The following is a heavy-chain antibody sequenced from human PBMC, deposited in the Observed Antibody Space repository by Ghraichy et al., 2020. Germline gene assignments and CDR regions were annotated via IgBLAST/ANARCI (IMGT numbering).Heavy chain of an antibody. CDR3: ARVGCSSTSCYPYYYYGMDV. V-gene: IGHV3-74*01. J-gene: IGHJ6*02. CDR2: INSDGSST. D-gene: IGHD2-2*01. Sequence: GESLNISCAASGITFSSCWMHWVRQAPGKGLVWVSRINSDGSSTSYADSVKGRFTISRDNAKNTLYLQMNSLRAEDTAVYYCARVGCSSTSCYPYYYYGMDVWGQGTTVTVSS. CDR1: GITFSSCW.